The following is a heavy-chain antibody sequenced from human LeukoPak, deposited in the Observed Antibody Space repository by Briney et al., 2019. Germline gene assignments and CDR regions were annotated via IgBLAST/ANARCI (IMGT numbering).Heavy chain of an antibody. CDR1: GFTFSSYA. CDR2: ISVSDGST. V-gene: IGHV3-23*01. J-gene: IGHJ6*03. D-gene: IGHD3-3*01. CDR3: AKSRGDYDFWSGYNNYYYYMDV. Sequence: GGSLRLSCAASGFTFSSYAMSWVRQAPGKGLEWVSIISVSDGSTYYADSVKGRFAISRDNSKNTLYLQMNSVRAEDTAVYYCAKSRGDYDFWSGYNNYYYYMDVWGKGTTVTVSS.